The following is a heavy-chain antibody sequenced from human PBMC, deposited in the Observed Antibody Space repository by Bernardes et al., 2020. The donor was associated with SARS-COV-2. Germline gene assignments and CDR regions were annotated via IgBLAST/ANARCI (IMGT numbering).Heavy chain of an antibody. Sequence: GGSLRLSCAASGFTFSSYGMHWVRQAPGKGLEWVAVISYDGSNKYYADSVKGRFTISRDNSKNTLYLQMNSLRAEDTAVYYCAKDRGIAARRGYYYGMDVWGQGTTVTVSS. D-gene: IGHD6-6*01. CDR2: ISYDGSNK. CDR1: GFTFSSYG. V-gene: IGHV3-30*18. CDR3: AKDRGIAARRGYYYGMDV. J-gene: IGHJ6*02.